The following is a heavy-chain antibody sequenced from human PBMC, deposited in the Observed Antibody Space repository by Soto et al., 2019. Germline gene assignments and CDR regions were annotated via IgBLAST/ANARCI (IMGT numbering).Heavy chain of an antibody. J-gene: IGHJ5*02. Sequence: SETLSLTCTVSGGSISSGDYYWSWIRQPPGKGLEWIGYIYYSGSTYYNPSLKSRVTISVDTSKNQFSLKLSSVTAADTAVYYCARARRFYCISTSCYANGFDPWGQGTLVTVSS. CDR2: IYYSGST. V-gene: IGHV4-30-4*01. D-gene: IGHD2-2*01. CDR1: GGSISSGDYY. CDR3: ARARRFYCISTSCYANGFDP.